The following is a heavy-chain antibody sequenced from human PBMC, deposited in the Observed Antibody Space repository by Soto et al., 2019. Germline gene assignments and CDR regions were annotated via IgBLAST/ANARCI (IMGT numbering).Heavy chain of an antibody. D-gene: IGHD3-10*01. CDR2: IYHSGST. V-gene: IGHV4-4*02. CDR1: GGSISSSNW. Sequence: QVQLQESGPGLVKPSGTLSLTCAVSGGSISSSNWWSWVRQPPGKGLEWIGEIYHSGSTNYNPSLKSRVTLSVDKSKNQFSLKLSPVTAADTAVYYCARVLLVRGHGRSWFDPWGQGTLVTVSS. CDR3: ARVLLVRGHGRSWFDP. J-gene: IGHJ5*02.